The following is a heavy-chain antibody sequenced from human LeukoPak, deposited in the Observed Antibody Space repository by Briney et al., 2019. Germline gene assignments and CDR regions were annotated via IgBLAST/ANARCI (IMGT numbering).Heavy chain of an antibody. Sequence: ASVKVSCKASGYTFTSYYMHWVRQAPGKGLEWMGIINPSGGSTSYAQKFQGRVTMTRDTSTSTVYMELSSLRSEDTAVYYCASQSGTTRYYYYYMDVWGKGTTVTVSS. CDR3: ASQSGTTRYYYYYMDV. CDR2: INPSGGST. D-gene: IGHD1-7*01. CDR1: GYTFTSYY. V-gene: IGHV1-46*01. J-gene: IGHJ6*03.